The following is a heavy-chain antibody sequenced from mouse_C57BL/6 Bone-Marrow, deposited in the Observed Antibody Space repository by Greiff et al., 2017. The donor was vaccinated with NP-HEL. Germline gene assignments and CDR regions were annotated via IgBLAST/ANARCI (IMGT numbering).Heavy chain of an antibody. V-gene: IGHV1-55*01. J-gene: IGHJ2*01. D-gene: IGHD2-4*01. Sequence: QVQLQQPGAELVKPGASVKMSCKASGYTFTSYWITWVKQRPGQGLEWIGDIYPGSGSTNYNEKFKSKATLTVDTSSSTAYMQLSSLTSEDSAVYYCANDYVGSVYFDYWGQGTTLTVSS. CDR3: ANDYVGSVYFDY. CDR1: GYTFTSYW. CDR2: IYPGSGST.